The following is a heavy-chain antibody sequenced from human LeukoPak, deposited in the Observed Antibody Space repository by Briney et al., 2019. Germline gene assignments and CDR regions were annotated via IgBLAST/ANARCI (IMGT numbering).Heavy chain of an antibody. Sequence: SETLSLTCSVSGGSISNWCWNWIRQPAGKGLEWIGRLCLSADTNYKPSLKSRVTMSADMSNNEISRKLSSVTAADTAVYYCVTGISVFDYWGQGLLVTVSS. V-gene: IGHV4-4*07. D-gene: IGHD1-1*01. CDR1: GGSISNWC. J-gene: IGHJ4*02. CDR3: VTGISVFDY. CDR2: LCLSADT.